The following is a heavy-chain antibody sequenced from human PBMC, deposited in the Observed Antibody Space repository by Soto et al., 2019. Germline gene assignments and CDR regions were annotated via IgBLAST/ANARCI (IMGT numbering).Heavy chain of an antibody. D-gene: IGHD2-15*01. J-gene: IGHJ4*02. CDR3: AXGTWAFSRXVFEY. Sequence: ASVKVSCKVSGYSLSELPMHWFRQAPGKGLEWMGGLDPADGQTTHTQKFQGRVIMTEDTSADTAYMELTRLRSEDTAVYYCAXGTWAFSRXVFEYWGQGAPVTVSS. V-gene: IGHV1-24*01. CDR1: GYSLSELP. CDR2: LDPADGQT.